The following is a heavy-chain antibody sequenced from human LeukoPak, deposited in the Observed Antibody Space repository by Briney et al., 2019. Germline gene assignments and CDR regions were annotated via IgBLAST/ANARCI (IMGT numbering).Heavy chain of an antibody. CDR3: ASQSGITGTIDYFDY. Sequence: PSETLSLTCTVSGGSISTYYWNWIRQPPGKGLEWIGYIHYSGTTNYNPSLKSRVTISVDTSKNQFSLKLSSVTAADTAIYHCASQSGITGTIDYFDYWGQGALVTVSS. D-gene: IGHD1-20*01. J-gene: IGHJ4*02. CDR2: IHYSGTT. CDR1: GGSISTYY. V-gene: IGHV4-59*08.